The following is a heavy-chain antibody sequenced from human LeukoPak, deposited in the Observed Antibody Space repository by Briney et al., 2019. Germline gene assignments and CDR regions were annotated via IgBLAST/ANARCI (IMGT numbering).Heavy chain of an antibody. CDR1: GGSISSYY. J-gene: IGHJ4*02. Sequence: PSETLSLTCTVSGGSISSYYWSWIRQPPGQGLEWIGYIYYSGSTNYNPSLKSRVTISVDTSKNQFSLKLSSVTAADTAVYYCATSPIYDILTGQYYFDYWGQGTLVTVSS. CDR3: ATSPIYDILTGQYYFDY. D-gene: IGHD3-9*01. V-gene: IGHV4-59*01. CDR2: IYYSGST.